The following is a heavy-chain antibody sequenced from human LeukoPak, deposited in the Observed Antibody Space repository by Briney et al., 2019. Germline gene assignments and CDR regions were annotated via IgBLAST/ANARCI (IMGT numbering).Heavy chain of an antibody. J-gene: IGHJ3*02. V-gene: IGHV1-24*01. D-gene: IGHD5-18*01. CDR1: GYTLTELS. CDR3: ATIRTRLHYCEI. Sequence: ASVKVSCKVSGYTLTELSMHWVRQAPGKGLEWMGGFDPEDGETIYAQKFQGRVTMTEDTSTDTAYMELSSLRSEDTAVYYCATIRTRLHYCEIWGKGTMVTVSS. CDR2: FDPEDGET.